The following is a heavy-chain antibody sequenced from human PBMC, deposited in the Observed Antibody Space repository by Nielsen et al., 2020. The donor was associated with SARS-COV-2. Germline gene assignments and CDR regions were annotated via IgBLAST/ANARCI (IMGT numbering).Heavy chain of an antibody. D-gene: IGHD1-26*01. Sequence: GGSLRLSCAASGFTFSSYPMSWVRQSPGKGLEWVSSISSSSSYIDYADSLKGRFTVSRDNAKNSLYLQMNSLRAEDTAVYYCAKDPLGYSGIPWGQGTLVTVSS. J-gene: IGHJ5*02. CDR1: GFTFSSYP. V-gene: IGHV3-21*01. CDR2: ISSSSSYI. CDR3: AKDPLGYSGIP.